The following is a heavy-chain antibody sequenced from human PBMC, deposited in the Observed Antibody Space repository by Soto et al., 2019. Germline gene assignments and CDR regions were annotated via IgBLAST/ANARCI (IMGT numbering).Heavy chain of an antibody. CDR3: AKAYGSGSYGWYFDL. CDR2: ISWNSGSI. J-gene: IGHJ2*01. V-gene: IGHV3-9*01. Sequence: EVQLVESGGGLVQPGRSLRLSCAASGFTFDDYAMHWVRQAPGKGLEWVSGISWNSGSIGYADSVKGRFTISRDNAKNSLYLQMNSLRAEDTALYYCAKAYGSGSYGWYFDLWGRGTLVTVSS. D-gene: IGHD3-10*01. CDR1: GFTFDDYA.